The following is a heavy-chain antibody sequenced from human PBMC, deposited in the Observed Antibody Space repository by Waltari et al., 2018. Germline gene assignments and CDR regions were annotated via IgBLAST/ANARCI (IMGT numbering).Heavy chain of an antibody. Sequence: QVQLVQSGAEVKEPGASVKVSCRASGYSFTNFGINWVRQAPGNGLEWMGWISGYRGNANYEQKLQGRVTMTTDTSTSTAYLELRGLRPDDTAVYYCARGGGPRTIVAVTFDYWGQGTLVTVSS. CDR1: GYSFTNFG. D-gene: IGHD6-19*01. CDR2: ISGYRGNA. CDR3: ARGGGPRTIVAVTFDY. V-gene: IGHV1-18*01. J-gene: IGHJ4*02.